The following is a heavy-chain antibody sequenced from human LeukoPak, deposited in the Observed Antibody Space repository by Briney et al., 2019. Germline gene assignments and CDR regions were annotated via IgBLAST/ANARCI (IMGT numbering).Heavy chain of an antibody. D-gene: IGHD5-12*01. J-gene: IGHJ4*02. CDR2: IYYSGST. V-gene: IGHV4-31*03. CDR3: ARTISSSTRLYYFDY. Sequence: SETLSLTCTVSGGSISSGGYYWSWIRQHPGKGLEWIGYIYYSGSTYYNPSLKSRVTISVDTSKNQFSLKLSSVTAAHTAVYYCARTISSSTRLYYFDYWGQGTLVTVSS. CDR1: GGSISSGGYY.